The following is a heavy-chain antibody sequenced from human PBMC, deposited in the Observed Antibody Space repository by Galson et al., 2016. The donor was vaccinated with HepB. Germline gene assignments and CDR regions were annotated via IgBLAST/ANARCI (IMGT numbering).Heavy chain of an antibody. CDR3: ARDQTHYDFWSGYHLDY. J-gene: IGHJ4*02. CDR1: GITFNTYA. V-gene: IGHV3-30-3*01. Sequence: SLRLSCAASGITFNTYAMHWVRQAPGNGLEWLALISYDGSNKYYADSVKGRLTISRDNSKNTLYLQMHSLRPEDTAVYYCARDQTHYDFWSGYHLDYWGQGTLVTVSS. D-gene: IGHD3-3*01. CDR2: ISYDGSNK.